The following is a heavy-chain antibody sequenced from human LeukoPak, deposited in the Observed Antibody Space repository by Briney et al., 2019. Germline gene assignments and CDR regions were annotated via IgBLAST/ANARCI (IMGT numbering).Heavy chain of an antibody. J-gene: IGHJ4*02. V-gene: IGHV3-11*01. CDR1: GFTFSDYY. Sequence: GGSLRLSCAASGFTFSDYYMSWIRQAPGKGLEWVSYISSSGSTIYYADSVKGRFTISRDNAKNSLYLQMNSLRAEDTAVYYCASHPSVYYYRHYWGQGTLVTVSS. CDR2: ISSSGSTI. D-gene: IGHD3-22*01. CDR3: ASHPSVYYYRHY.